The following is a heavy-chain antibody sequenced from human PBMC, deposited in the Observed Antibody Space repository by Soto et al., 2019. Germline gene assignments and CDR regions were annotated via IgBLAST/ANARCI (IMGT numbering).Heavy chain of an antibody. J-gene: IGHJ3*02. Sequence: EVQLLESGGGLVQPGESLRLSCAASGFSFSTYGMNWVRQAPGKGLEWVADISGPGDGTQYTESVKGRFTISRDNSKNKLYLQMNSQRAEDRALYYYAKKILQWLVVGHDAFDIWDQGNMVIVSS. D-gene: IGHD2-15*01. CDR2: ISGPGDGT. CDR1: GFSFSTYG. V-gene: IGHV3-23*01. CDR3: AKKILQWLVVGHDAFDI.